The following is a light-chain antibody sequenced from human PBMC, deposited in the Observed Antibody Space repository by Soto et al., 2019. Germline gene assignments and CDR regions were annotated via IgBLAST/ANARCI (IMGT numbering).Light chain of an antibody. CDR3: QQYKSWPPIT. J-gene: IGKJ5*01. CDR1: QSVSSN. V-gene: IGKV3-15*01. Sequence: EIVLTQSTGTLSLSPGERATLSCRASQSVSSNYLAWYQHRPGQAPRLLIYGASTRATGTPARFSGSGSGTEFTLTISSLQSEDFAVYFCQQYKSWPPITFGQGTRLEIK. CDR2: GAS.